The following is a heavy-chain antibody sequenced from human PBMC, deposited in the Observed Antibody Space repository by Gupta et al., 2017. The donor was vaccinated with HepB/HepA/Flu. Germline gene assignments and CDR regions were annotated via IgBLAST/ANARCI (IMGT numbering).Heavy chain of an antibody. Sequence: QVQLVESGGGVVQPGRSLRLSCAASGFTFSSYAIHWVRQAPGKGLGWVAAISYDGGDEYYADSVKGRFTISRDNSKNTLYLQMNSLRVEDTAVYYCARDVRDTSGYHWFFDLWGRGTLVTVSS. CDR1: GFTFSSYA. CDR3: ARDVRDTSGYHWFFDL. CDR2: ISYDGGDE. V-gene: IGHV3-30-3*01. J-gene: IGHJ2*01. D-gene: IGHD3-22*01.